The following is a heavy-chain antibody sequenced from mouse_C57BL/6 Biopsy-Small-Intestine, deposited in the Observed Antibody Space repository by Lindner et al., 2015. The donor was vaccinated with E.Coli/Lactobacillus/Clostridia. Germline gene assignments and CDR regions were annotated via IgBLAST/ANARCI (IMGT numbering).Heavy chain of an antibody. CDR2: IYPNNGGT. D-gene: IGHD1-1*02. CDR1: GYTFTDYN. J-gene: IGHJ2*01. Sequence: VQLQESGPELVKPGASVKISCKASGYTFTDYNMDWVKQSHGKSLEWIGYIYPNNGGTGYNQKFKSKATLTVDKSSSTAYMELHSLTSEDSAVYYCARSGDGSYVYWGQGTTLTVSS. V-gene: IGHV1-34*02. CDR3: ARSGDGSYVY.